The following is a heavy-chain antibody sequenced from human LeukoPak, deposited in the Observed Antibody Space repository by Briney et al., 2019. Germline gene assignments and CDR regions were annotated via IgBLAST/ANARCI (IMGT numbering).Heavy chain of an antibody. J-gene: IGHJ3*02. CDR2: ISWNSGSI. V-gene: IGHV3-9*01. CDR3: AKARIAAAGLDAFDI. Sequence: AGRSLRLSCAASGFTFDDYVMHWVRQAPGKGLEWVSGISWNSGSIGYADSVKGRFTISRDNAKNSLYLQMNSLRAEDTALYYCAKARIAAAGLDAFDIWGQGTMVTVSS. D-gene: IGHD6-13*01. CDR1: GFTFDDYV.